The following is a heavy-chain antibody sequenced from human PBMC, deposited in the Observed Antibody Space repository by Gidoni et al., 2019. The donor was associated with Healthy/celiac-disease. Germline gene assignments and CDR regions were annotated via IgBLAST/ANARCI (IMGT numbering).Heavy chain of an antibody. CDR2: ISGSGGST. V-gene: IGHV3-23*01. J-gene: IGHJ6*02. D-gene: IGHD2-15*01. CDR1: GFTFSSYA. Sequence: EVQLLESGGGLVQPGGSLRLSCAASGFTFSSYAMSWVRQAPGKGLEWVSAISGSGGSTYYADSVKGRFTISRDNSKNTLYLQMNSLRAEDTAVYYCAKAYCSGGSCLYYYYYGMDVWGQGTTVTVSS. CDR3: AKAYCSGGSCLYYYYYGMDV.